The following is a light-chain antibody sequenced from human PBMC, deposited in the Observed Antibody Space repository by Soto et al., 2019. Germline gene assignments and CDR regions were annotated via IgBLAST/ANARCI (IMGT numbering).Light chain of an antibody. V-gene: IGKV3-20*01. J-gene: IGKJ1*01. CDR1: QSVSSTY. Sequence: ELVLTQSPGTLSLSPGERATLSCRASQSVSSTYLAWYQQKFGQAPRLLIYGASSRATGIPDRFSGSGSGTGFTLTISRLEPEDFALYYCQQYGISSWTFGQGTTVEIK. CDR3: QQYGISSWT. CDR2: GAS.